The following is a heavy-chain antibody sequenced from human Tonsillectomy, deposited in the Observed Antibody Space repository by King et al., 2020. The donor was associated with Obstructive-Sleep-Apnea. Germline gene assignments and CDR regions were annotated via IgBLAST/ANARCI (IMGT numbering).Heavy chain of an antibody. D-gene: IGHD3-16*01. CDR1: GGDFRSSA. CDR3: ARTGTYMIPGSYGHYGLDV. Sequence: QLVQSGAEVKKPGSSVKVSCKASGGDFRSSAISWVRQAPGQGLEWMGGIIPLFGTPNYAQFLQGRATITADESTKTTYMELSSLRSEDTAVYYCARTGTYMIPGSYGHYGLDVWGQGTSVTVSS. CDR2: IIPLFGTP. J-gene: IGHJ6*02. V-gene: IGHV1-69*01.